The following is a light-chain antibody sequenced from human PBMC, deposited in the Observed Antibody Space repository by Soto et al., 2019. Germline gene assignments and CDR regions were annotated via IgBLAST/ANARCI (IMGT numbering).Light chain of an antibody. J-gene: IGKJ4*01. Sequence: EIVLTQSPATLSLSPGERATLSCRASQSVGTSLAWYQQKSGQAPRLLFYESSNRATYIPARFSASGSGTDFTLTISGLEPEDFAVYYCQQRGVWPLTFGGGTKVESK. CDR1: QSVGTS. V-gene: IGKV3-11*01. CDR3: QQRGVWPLT. CDR2: ESS.